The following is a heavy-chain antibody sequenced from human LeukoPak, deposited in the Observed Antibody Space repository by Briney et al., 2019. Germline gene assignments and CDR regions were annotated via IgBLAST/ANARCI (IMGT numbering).Heavy chain of an antibody. CDR3: ARDRAWNYFDY. Sequence: GRSLRLPCAPSGFTFSRHGVHWVRQAPGKGLEWVAIISNDGSRKYYAHSVEGRFTISRDNSKNTLYLQMDSLRAEDTAVYYCARDRAWNYFDYWGQGTLVTVSS. V-gene: IGHV3-30*03. D-gene: IGHD3-3*01. J-gene: IGHJ4*02. CDR1: GFTFSRHG. CDR2: ISNDGSRK.